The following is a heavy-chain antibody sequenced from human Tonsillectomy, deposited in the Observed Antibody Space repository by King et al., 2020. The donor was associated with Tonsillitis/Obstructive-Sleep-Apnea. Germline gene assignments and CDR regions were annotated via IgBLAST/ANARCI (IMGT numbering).Heavy chain of an antibody. CDR3: AVDGENYYFYYMDV. CDR2: ISWDSGAI. CDR1: GFTFDDYA. V-gene: IGHV3-9*01. J-gene: IGHJ6*03. Sequence: VQLVESGGGLVQPGGSLRLSCAASGFTFDDYAMHWVRQAPGKGLEWVSGISWDSGAIGYADSVKGRFTISRDNAKNSLYLQMNGLRPEDTALYYYAVDGENYYFYYMDVWGKGTTVTVSS. D-gene: IGHD2-21*01.